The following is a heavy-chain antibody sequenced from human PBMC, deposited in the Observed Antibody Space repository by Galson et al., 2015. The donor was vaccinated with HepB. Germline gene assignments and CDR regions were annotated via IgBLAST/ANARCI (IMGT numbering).Heavy chain of an antibody. V-gene: IGHV3-74*01. D-gene: IGHD2-2*01. CDR1: GFTFSSYW. Sequence: LRLSCAASGFTFSSYWMHWVRQAPGQGLVWVSRINSDGSSTSYADSVKGRFTISRDNAKNTLYLQMNSLRAEDTAVYYCARGGLYCSSTSCYYYYYYMDVWGKGTTVTVSS. CDR2: INSDGSST. J-gene: IGHJ6*03. CDR3: ARGGLYCSSTSCYYYYYYMDV.